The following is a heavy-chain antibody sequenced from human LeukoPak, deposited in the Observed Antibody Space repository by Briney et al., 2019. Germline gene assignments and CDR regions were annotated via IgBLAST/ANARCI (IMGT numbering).Heavy chain of an antibody. CDR3: ARDHYRFHDAFDI. CDR2: IYYSGST. Sequence: WETLSLTCTGSGCSISSYYWSWIRQPPGKGLEWIGYIYYSGSTNYNPSLKSRVTISVAKSKNQFYLKLSSVTAEDTAVYYCARDHYRFHDAFDICVQGTMVTVSS. CDR1: GCSISSYY. J-gene: IGHJ3*02. D-gene: IGHD3-16*02. V-gene: IGHV4-59*12.